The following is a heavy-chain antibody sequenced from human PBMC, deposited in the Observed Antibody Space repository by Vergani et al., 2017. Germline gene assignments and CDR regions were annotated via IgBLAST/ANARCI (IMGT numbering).Heavy chain of an antibody. CDR1: GFTFSSYA. J-gene: IGHJ4*02. V-gene: IGHV3-30-3*01. CDR3: ARGEYYDFRDDY. D-gene: IGHD3-3*01. CDR2: ISYDGSNK. Sequence: VQLLESGGGVVQPGRSLRLSCAASGFTFSSYAMHWVRQAPGKGLEWVAVISYDGSNKYYADSVKGRFTISRDNSKNTLYLQMNSLRAEDTAVYYCARGEYYDFRDDYWGQGTLVTVSS.